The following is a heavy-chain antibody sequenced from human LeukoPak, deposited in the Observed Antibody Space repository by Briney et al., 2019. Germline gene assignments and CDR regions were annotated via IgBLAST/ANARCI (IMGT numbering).Heavy chain of an antibody. CDR1: GGTFSSYA. CDR3: ARGYYDYVWGSYRSNKDDAFDI. J-gene: IGHJ3*02. Sequence: ASVKVSCKDSGGTFSSYAISWVRQAPGQGLEWMGRIIPIFGTANYAQKFQGRVTITTDESTSTAYMELSSLRSEDTAVYYCARGYYDYVWGSYRSNKDDAFDIWGQGTMVTVSS. D-gene: IGHD3-16*02. CDR2: IIPIFGTA. V-gene: IGHV1-69*05.